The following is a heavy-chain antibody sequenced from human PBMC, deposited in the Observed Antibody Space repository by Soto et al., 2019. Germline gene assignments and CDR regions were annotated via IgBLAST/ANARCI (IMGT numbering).Heavy chain of an antibody. J-gene: IGHJ6*03. CDR1: GGSISSGGYY. CDR3: AREGFDLVVVPFASVHYYSYYMVV. V-gene: IGHV4-31*03. CDR2: IYYSGST. Sequence: TLSLTCTVSGGSISSGGYYWSWIRQHPGKGLEWIGYIYYSGSTYYNPSLKSRVTISVDTSKNQFSLKLSSVTAADTAVYYCAREGFDLVVVPFASVHYYSYYMVVWCKGITVSGFS. D-gene: IGHD2-2*01.